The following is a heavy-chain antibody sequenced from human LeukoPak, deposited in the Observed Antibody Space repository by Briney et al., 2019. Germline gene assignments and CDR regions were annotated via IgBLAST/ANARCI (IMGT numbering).Heavy chain of an antibody. CDR1: GYTFTSYA. J-gene: IGHJ4*02. D-gene: IGHD3-10*01. V-gene: IGHV1-3*01. CDR2: INAGNGNT. CDR3: ARDAFHLGELSPFEY. Sequence: ASVKVSCKASGYTFTSYAMHWVRQAPGQRLEWMGWINAGNGNTKYSQKFQGRVTITRDTSASTAYMELSSLRSEDTAVYYCARDAFHLGELSPFEYWGQGTLVTVSS.